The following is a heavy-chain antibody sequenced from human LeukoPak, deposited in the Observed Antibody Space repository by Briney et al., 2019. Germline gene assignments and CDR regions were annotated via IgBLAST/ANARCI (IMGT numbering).Heavy chain of an antibody. CDR1: GNPFSTHD. Sequence: ASVKVSCKASGNPFSTHDINWVRQASGQGLEWMGWINFNSGATGYARKFQGRVAMTRDTSINTGYMELSSLRSEDTAVYYRVTTRRLPLLGFDSWGQGTLVTVSS. V-gene: IGHV1-8*01. J-gene: IGHJ5*01. CDR3: VTTRRLPLLGFDS. D-gene: IGHD2-15*01. CDR2: INFNSGAT.